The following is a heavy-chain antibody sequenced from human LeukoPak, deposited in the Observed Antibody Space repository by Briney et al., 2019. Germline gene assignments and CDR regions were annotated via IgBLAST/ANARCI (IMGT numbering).Heavy chain of an antibody. D-gene: IGHD5-24*01. CDR1: GGSISSSSYY. CDR2: IYYSGST. J-gene: IGHJ4*02. Sequence: PSETLSLTCTVSGGSISSSSYYWGWLRQPPGKGLEWIGSIYYSGSTYYNPSLKSRVTISVDTSKTQFPLKLSSVTAADTAVYYCAREDGYKWGYFDYWGQGTLVTVSS. V-gene: IGHV4-39*02. CDR3: AREDGYKWGYFDY.